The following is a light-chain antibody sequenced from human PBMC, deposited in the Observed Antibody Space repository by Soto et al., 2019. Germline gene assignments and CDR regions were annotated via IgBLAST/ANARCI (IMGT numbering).Light chain of an antibody. Sequence: QAVVTQEPSLTVSPGGTVTLTCGSSTGAVTNGHYPYWFQQKPGQAPRTLIYDTTNRHSWTPARFSGSLLGGKAALTLPGAQPEDEAEYYCLLSYNGPYVFGTGTKVTV. V-gene: IGLV7-46*01. CDR2: DTT. CDR3: LLSYNGPYV. CDR1: TGAVTNGHY. J-gene: IGLJ1*01.